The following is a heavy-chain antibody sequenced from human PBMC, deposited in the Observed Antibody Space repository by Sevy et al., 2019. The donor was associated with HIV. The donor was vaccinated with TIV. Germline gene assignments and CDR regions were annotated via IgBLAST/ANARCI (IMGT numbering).Heavy chain of an antibody. Sequence: GGSLRLSCAASGFTFSSYAMHWVRQAPGKGLEWVAVISYDGSNKYYADSVKGRFTISRDNSKNTLYLQMNSLRAEDTALYYCARDEYSSGCPDYWGQGTLVTVSS. CDR1: GFTFSSYA. V-gene: IGHV3-30-3*01. D-gene: IGHD6-19*01. CDR3: ARDEYSSGCPDY. J-gene: IGHJ4*02. CDR2: ISYDGSNK.